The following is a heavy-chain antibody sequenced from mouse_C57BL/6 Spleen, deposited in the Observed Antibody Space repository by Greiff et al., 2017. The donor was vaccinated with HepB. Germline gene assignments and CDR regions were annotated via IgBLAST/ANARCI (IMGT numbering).Heavy chain of an antibody. D-gene: IGHD4-1*01. CDR3: VRHAWDGSFAY. Sequence: EVQVVESGGGLVQPKGSLKLSCAASGFSFNTYAMNWVRQAPGKGLEWVARIRSKSNNYATYYADSVKDRFTISRDDSESMLYLQMNNLKTEDTAMYYCVRHAWDGSFAYWGQGTLVTVSA. V-gene: IGHV10-1*01. J-gene: IGHJ3*01. CDR2: IRSKSNNYAT. CDR1: GFSFNTYA.